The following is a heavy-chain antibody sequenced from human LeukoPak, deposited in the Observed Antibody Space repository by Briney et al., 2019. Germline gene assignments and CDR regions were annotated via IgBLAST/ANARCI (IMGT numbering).Heavy chain of an antibody. J-gene: IGHJ4*02. CDR1: GYSISNGYY. Sequence: SETLSLTCTVSGYSISNGYYWGWIRQPPGKGLEWIGNIYHSGSTYYNPSLKSRVTISVDTSKNQFSLKLSSVTAADTAVYYCAKDYYDSSGLGGFDYWGQGTLVTVSS. CDR3: AKDYYDSSGLGGFDY. V-gene: IGHV4-38-2*02. D-gene: IGHD3-22*01. CDR2: IYHSGST.